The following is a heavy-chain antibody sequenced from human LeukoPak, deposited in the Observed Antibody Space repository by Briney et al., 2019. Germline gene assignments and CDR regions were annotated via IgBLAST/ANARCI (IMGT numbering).Heavy chain of an antibody. D-gene: IGHD3-10*01. Sequence: GESLKISCKGSGYSFTSYWIGWVRQMPGKGLEWMGIIYPGDSDTRYNPSFQGQVTISADKSISTAYLQWSSLKASDTAMYYCARARASSWSYYRFDYWGQGTLVTVSS. V-gene: IGHV5-51*01. CDR2: IYPGDSDT. J-gene: IGHJ4*02. CDR1: GYSFTSYW. CDR3: ARARASSWSYYRFDY.